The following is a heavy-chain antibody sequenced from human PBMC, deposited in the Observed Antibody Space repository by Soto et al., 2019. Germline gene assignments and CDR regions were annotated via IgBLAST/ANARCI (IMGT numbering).Heavy chain of an antibody. D-gene: IGHD3-22*01. Sequence: PGGSLRLSCAASGFTFSSYSMNWVRQAPGKGLEWVSSISSSSSYTNYADSVKGRFTISRDNAKNSLYLQMNSLRAEDTAVYYCARDGDYYDSSGYSRYFDYWGQGTLVTVSS. J-gene: IGHJ4*02. V-gene: IGHV3-21*04. CDR2: ISSSSSYT. CDR3: ARDGDYYDSSGYSRYFDY. CDR1: GFTFSSYS.